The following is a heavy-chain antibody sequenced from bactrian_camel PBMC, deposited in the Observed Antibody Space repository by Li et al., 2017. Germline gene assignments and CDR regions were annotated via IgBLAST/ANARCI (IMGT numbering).Heavy chain of an antibody. J-gene: IGHJ4*01. CDR3: AKDGVGGSSNG. CDR1: GFTFSSWP. D-gene: IGHD1*01. Sequence: VQLVESGGGLVQPGGSLRLSCAAAGFTFSSWPMSWVRQGPGKGLEWFSAISSGGGSTYYADSVKGRFTISRDNAKNTLYLRLNSLVTADTGMYYCAKDGVGGSSNGWGQGTQVTVS. CDR2: ISSGGGST. V-gene: IGHV3S40*01.